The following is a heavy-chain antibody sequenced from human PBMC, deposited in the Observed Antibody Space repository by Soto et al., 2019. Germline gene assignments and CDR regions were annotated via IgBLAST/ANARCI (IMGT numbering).Heavy chain of an antibody. D-gene: IGHD6-13*01. J-gene: IGHJ4*02. CDR1: GFTFSSYA. CDR2: ISGSGGST. Sequence: GGSLRLSCAASGFTFSSYAMSWVRQAPGKGLEWVSAISGSGGSTYYADSVKGRFTISRDNSKNTLYLQMNSLRAEDTAVYYCAKDLRSSSWPSDFDYWGQGTLVTVSS. CDR3: AKDLRSSSWPSDFDY. V-gene: IGHV3-23*01.